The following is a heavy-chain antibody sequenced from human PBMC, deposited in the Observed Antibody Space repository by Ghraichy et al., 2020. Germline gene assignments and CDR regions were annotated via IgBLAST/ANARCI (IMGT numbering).Heavy chain of an antibody. D-gene: IGHD6-6*01. CDR1: GGSFSGYY. CDR2: INHSGST. CDR3: ASSSSGAKFDP. Sequence: SETLSLTCAVYGGSFSGYYWSWIRQPPGKGLEWIGEINHSGSTNYNPSLKSRVTISVDTSKNQFSLKLSSVTAADTAVYYCASSSSGAKFDPWGQGTLVTVSS. V-gene: IGHV4-34*01. J-gene: IGHJ5*02.